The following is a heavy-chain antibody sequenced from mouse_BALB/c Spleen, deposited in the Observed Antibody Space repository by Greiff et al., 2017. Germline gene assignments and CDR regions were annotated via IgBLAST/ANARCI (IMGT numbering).Heavy chain of an antibody. V-gene: IGHV5-17*02. CDR2: ISSGSSTI. D-gene: IGHD2-12*01. Sequence: EVQLVESGGGLVQPGGSRKLSCAASGFTFSSFGMHWVRQAPEKGLEWVAYISSGSSTIYYADTVKGRFTISRDNPKNTLFLQMTSLRSEDTAMYYCARYSPLSMDYWGQGTSVTVSS. J-gene: IGHJ4*01. CDR1: GFTFSSFG. CDR3: ARYSPLSMDY.